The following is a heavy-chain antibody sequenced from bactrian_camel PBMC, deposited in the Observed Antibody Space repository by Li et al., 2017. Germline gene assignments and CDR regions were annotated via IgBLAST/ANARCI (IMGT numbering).Heavy chain of an antibody. D-gene: IGHD3*01. V-gene: IGHV3-2*01. CDR2: IFVDGINT. J-gene: IGHJ4*01. Sequence: HVQLVESGGGLVRPGGSLRLSCALSGFTFSTYYITWVRQAPGKGLEWVSTIFVDGINTWYSDPVKGRFTISKDNAKSTVYLQMNNLQFEDTALYYCATDHDLTAIMGLGLLNLLYWGQGTQVTVS. CDR3: ATDHDLTAIMGLGLLNLLY. CDR1: GFTFSTYY.